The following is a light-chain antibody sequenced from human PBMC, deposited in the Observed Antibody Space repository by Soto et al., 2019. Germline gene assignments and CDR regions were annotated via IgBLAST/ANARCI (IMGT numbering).Light chain of an antibody. CDR3: QQYNTYRLFT. Sequence: DIQMTQSPSTLSASVGDRVAITCRASQNINNWLAWFQQKPGKAPKLLIYEASNLESGVPSRFSGSGSGTEFTLTISSLQPDDFATYYCQQYNTYRLFTFGPGTKVDIK. V-gene: IGKV1-5*03. CDR1: QNINNW. J-gene: IGKJ3*01. CDR2: EAS.